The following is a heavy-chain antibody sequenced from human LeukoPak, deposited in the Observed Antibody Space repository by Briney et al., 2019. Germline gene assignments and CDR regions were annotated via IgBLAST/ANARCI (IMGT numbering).Heavy chain of an antibody. Sequence: SETPSPTCTVSGGSITSSSYCWGWIRQPPGKGLEWTGVLCSGGSTLYNPSLKSRVTISVDASNNQFSLRLTSVTAADTAVYYCATWNRLAVGGTGGFDYWGQGALVTVSS. J-gene: IGHJ4*02. CDR2: LCSGGST. CDR1: GGSITSSSYC. V-gene: IGHV4-39*05. D-gene: IGHD6-19*01. CDR3: ATWNRLAVGGTGGFDY.